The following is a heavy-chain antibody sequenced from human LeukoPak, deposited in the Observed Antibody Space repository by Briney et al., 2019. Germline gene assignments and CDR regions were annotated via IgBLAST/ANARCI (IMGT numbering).Heavy chain of an antibody. Sequence: SETQSLTCTVSGGSISSHYWSWIRQPPGKGLEWIGYIYYSGSTNYNPSLKSRVTISVDTSKNQFSLKLSSVTAADTAVYYCARVENYYMDVWGKGTTVTVSS. CDR2: IYYSGST. CDR3: ARVENYYMDV. J-gene: IGHJ6*03. V-gene: IGHV4-59*11. CDR1: GGSISSHY.